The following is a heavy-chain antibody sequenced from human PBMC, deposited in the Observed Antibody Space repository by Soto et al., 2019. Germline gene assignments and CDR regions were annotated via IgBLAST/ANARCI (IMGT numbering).Heavy chain of an antibody. V-gene: IGHV4-31*11. CDR1: GGSISSCGYY. CDR3: ARSVFP. J-gene: IGHJ5*02. CDR2: VYYSGIT. Sequence: QVQLQESGPGLVKPSQTLSLTCAVSGGSISSCGYYWSWIRQYPGKGLEWIGYVYYSGITYYKPSLKSWVTISVYPSKNSFSLQLSSVTAADTAVYYCARSVFPWGRPTLVTVSS.